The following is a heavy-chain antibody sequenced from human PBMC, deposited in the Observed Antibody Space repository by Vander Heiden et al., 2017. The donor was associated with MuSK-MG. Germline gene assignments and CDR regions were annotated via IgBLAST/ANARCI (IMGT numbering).Heavy chain of an antibody. J-gene: IGHJ4*02. CDR2: IGSSSTYI. CDR1: GFTFSSYS. Sequence: EVQLVESGGGLVKPGGSLRLSCAASGFTFSSYSMNCVRPAPGRGLEWVSSIGSSSTYIHYADSVESRVTISRDNAKNSLYRQMNSLRAEETAVYYCAKEQTGGDSYGSQGSVDYWGQGTLVTVSS. V-gene: IGHV3-21*06. D-gene: IGHD5-18*01. CDR3: AKEQTGGDSYGSQGSVDY.